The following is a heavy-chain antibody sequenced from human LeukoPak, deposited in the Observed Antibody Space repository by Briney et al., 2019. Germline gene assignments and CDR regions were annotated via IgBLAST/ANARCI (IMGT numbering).Heavy chain of an antibody. J-gene: IGHJ4*02. V-gene: IGHV7-4-1*02. D-gene: IGHD1-14*01. Sequence: ASVKVSCKASGYTFTNCAMNWVRQAPGQGLEWMGWINTNTGNPTYAQGFTGRFVFSLDTSVSTAYLQISSLKAVDTAIYYCARDHLPSGYWGQGTLVTVSS. CDR3: ARDHLPSGY. CDR1: GYTFTNCA. CDR2: INTNTGNP.